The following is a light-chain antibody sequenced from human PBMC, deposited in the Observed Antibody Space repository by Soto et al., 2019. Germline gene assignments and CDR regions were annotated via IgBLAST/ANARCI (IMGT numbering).Light chain of an antibody. CDR2: KAS. CDR1: QTISSW. Sequence: DIQMTQSPSTLSGSVGDRVTITCRASQTISSWLAWYQQKPGKAPKLLIYKASTLKSGVPSRFSGGGSGTEFTLTISSPQPDDFATYYCQQYDSYPWTFGQGTKVDI. V-gene: IGKV1-5*03. CDR3: QQYDSYPWT. J-gene: IGKJ1*01.